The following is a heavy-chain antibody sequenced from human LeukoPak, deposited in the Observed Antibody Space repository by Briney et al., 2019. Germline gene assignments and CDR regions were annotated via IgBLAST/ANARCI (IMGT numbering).Heavy chain of an antibody. CDR1: GGSFSGYY. CDR3: ACRRAGAYYFDY. CDR2: INHSGST. V-gene: IGHV4-34*01. D-gene: IGHD6-19*01. Sequence: PSETLSLTCAVHGGSFSGYYWSWIRQPPGKGLEWIGEINHSGSTDYNPSLKSRVTISVDTSKNQFSLKLSSVTAADTAVYYCACRRAGAYYFDYWGQGTLVTVSS. J-gene: IGHJ4*02.